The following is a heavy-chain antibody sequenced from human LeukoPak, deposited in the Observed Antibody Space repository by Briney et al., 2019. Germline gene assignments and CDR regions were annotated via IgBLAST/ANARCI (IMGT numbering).Heavy chain of an antibody. D-gene: IGHD6-13*01. J-gene: IGHJ3*02. CDR3: AVGIAAADDAFDI. CDR2: INHSGST. Sequence: SETLSLTCAVYGGSFSGYYWSWIRQPPGKGLEWIGEINHSGSTNYNPSLKSRVTISVDTSKNQFSLKLSSVTAADTAVYYCAVGIAAADDAFDIWGQGTMVTVSS. V-gene: IGHV4-34*01. CDR1: GGSFSGYY.